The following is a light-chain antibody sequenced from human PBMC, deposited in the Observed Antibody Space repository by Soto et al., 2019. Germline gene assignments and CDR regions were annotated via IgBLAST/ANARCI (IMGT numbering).Light chain of an antibody. CDR3: CSHAGGSI. Sequence: QSALTQPRSVSGSPGQSVTISCTGTSSDVGGYNYVSWYQQHPGKAPKLMIYDVSKRPSGVPDRFSGSKSGNTASLTISGLQAEDEADYYCCSHAGGSIFRTGTKVTVL. CDR2: DVS. V-gene: IGLV2-11*01. J-gene: IGLJ1*01. CDR1: SSDVGGYNY.